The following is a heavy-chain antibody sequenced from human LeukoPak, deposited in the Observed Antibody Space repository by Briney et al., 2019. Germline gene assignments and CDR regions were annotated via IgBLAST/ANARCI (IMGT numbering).Heavy chain of an antibody. CDR1: GFTVSSNY. J-gene: IGHJ4*02. V-gene: IGHV3-53*01. D-gene: IGHD3-16*01. CDR2: IYSGGST. CDR3: AVRGTTTMTYFDY. Sequence: GGSLRLSCAASGFTVSSNYMSWVRQAPGKGLEWVSVIYSGGSTYYADSVKGRFTISRDNSKSTLYIQMNSLRAEDTAVYYCAVRGTTTMTYFDYWGQGTLVTVSS.